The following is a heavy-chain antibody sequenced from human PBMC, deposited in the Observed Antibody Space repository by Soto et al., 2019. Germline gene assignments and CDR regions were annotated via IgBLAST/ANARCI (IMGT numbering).Heavy chain of an antibody. CDR3: ARGRADWGSYYFDY. CDR2: IYYSGST. CDR1: GGSSSSYY. D-gene: IGHD7-27*01. V-gene: IGHV4-59*01. J-gene: IGHJ4*02. Sequence: LETLPLTCTVSGGSSSSYYWSWIRQPPGKGLEWIGYIYYSGSTNYNPSLKSRVTISVDTSKNQFSLKLSSVTAADTAVYYCARGRADWGSYYFDYWGQGTLVTVSS.